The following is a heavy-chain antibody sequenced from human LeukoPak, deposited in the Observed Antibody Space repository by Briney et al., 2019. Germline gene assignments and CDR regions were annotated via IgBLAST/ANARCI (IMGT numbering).Heavy chain of an antibody. D-gene: IGHD5-24*01. V-gene: IGHV1-18*01. CDR2: ISAYNGNT. J-gene: IGHJ4*02. Sequence: ASVKVSCKASGYTFTSYGISWVRQAPGQGLEWMGWISAYNGNTNYAQKFQGRVTITADKSTSTAYMELSSLRSEDPAVYYCAREEMATSYYFDYWGQGTLVTVSS. CDR1: GYTFTSYG. CDR3: AREEMATSYYFDY.